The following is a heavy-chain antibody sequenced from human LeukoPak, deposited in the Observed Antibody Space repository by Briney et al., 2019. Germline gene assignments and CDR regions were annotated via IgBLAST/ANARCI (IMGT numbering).Heavy chain of an antibody. V-gene: IGHV3-21*01. Sequence: PGGSLRLSCAASGFTFSSYSMNWVRQAPGKGLEWVSSISSSSSYIYYADSVKGRFTISRGNAKNSLYLQMNSLRAEDTAVYYCARDRKAAGTARKDYWGQGTLVTVSS. D-gene: IGHD6-13*01. J-gene: IGHJ4*02. CDR1: GFTFSSYS. CDR2: ISSSSSYI. CDR3: ARDRKAAGTARKDY.